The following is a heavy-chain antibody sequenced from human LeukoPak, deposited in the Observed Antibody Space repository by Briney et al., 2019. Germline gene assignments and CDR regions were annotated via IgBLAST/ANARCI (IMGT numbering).Heavy chain of an antibody. D-gene: IGHD3-3*01. Sequence: SETLSLTCTVSGGSISSYHWSWIRQPAGKGLEWIGRIYTSGSTNYNPSLKSRVTMSVDTSKNQFSLKLSSVTAADTAVYYCARDRDFWSGYYTLYYGMDVWGQGTTVTVSS. V-gene: IGHV4-4*07. CDR1: GGSISSYH. CDR3: ARDRDFWSGYYTLYYGMDV. CDR2: IYTSGST. J-gene: IGHJ6*02.